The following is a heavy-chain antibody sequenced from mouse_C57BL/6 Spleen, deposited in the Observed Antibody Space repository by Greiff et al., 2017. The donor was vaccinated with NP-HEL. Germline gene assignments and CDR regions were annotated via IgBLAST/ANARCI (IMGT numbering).Heavy chain of an antibody. D-gene: IGHD2-4*01. CDR1: GYTFTSYW. V-gene: IGHV1-64*01. CDR3: FYYDYDGAWFAY. CDR2: IHPNSGST. Sequence: QVHVKQPGAELVKPGASVKLSCKASGYTFTSYWMHWVKQRPGQGLEWIGMIHPNSGSTNYNEKFKSKATLTVDKSSSTAYMQLSSLTSEDSAVYYCFYYDYDGAWFAYWGQGTLVTVSA. J-gene: IGHJ3*01.